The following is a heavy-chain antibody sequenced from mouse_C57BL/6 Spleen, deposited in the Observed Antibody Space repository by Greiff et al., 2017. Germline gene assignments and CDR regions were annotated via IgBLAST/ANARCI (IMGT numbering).Heavy chain of an antibody. V-gene: IGHV1-50*01. Sequence: VQLQQPGAELVKPGASVKLSCKASGYTFTSYWMQWVKQRPGQGLEWIGEIDPSDSYTNYNQKFKGKATLTVDTSSSTAYMQLSSLTSEDSAVYYCARGYYGSNGTGYWGQGTPLTVSS. D-gene: IGHD1-1*01. CDR1: GYTFTSYW. CDR3: ARGYYGSNGTGY. CDR2: IDPSDSYT. J-gene: IGHJ2*01.